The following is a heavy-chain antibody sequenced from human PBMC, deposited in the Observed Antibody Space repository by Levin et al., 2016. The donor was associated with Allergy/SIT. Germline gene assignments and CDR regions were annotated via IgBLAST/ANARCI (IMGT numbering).Heavy chain of an antibody. J-gene: IGHJ4*02. V-gene: IGHV1-69*04. CDR1: GGTFSSYA. CDR2: IIPILGIA. D-gene: IGHD3-3*01. CDR3: ARGAALGDFWSGFFDY. Sequence: SVKVSCKASGGTFSSYAISWVRQAPGQGLEWMGRIIPILGIANYAQKFQGRVTITADKSTSTAYMELSSLRSEDTAVYYCARGAALGDFWSGFFDYWGQGTLVTVSS.